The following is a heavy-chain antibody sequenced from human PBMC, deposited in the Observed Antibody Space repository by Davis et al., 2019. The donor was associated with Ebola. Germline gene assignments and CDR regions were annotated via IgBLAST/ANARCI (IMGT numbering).Heavy chain of an antibody. J-gene: IGHJ4*02. D-gene: IGHD4-17*01. Sequence: SLKISCAASGFTFDDSAMNWVRQAPGKGLEWVSGISWNSGSTAYADSVKGRFTISRDNAKNYLYLQMNSLRAEDAAFYYCAKDRAATVTTSFDYWGQGTLVTVSS. V-gene: IGHV3-9*01. CDR1: GFTFDDSA. CDR2: ISWNSGST. CDR3: AKDRAATVTTSFDY.